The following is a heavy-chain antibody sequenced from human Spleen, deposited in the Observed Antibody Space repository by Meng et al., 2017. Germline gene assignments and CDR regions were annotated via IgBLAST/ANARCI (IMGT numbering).Heavy chain of an antibody. J-gene: IGHJ4*02. CDR2: IKSDGSHT. Sequence: EVQLVESGGRLVQPGGSLSLSCAASGFTFSRYWMHWVRQVPGQGLVWVSRIKSDGSHTAYADSVKGRFTISRDNAKNTLYLQMNSLRAEDTALYYCVRDGDNYDFDYWGQGTLVTVSS. CDR1: GFTFSRYW. V-gene: IGHV3-74*01. D-gene: IGHD4-11*01. CDR3: VRDGDNYDFDY.